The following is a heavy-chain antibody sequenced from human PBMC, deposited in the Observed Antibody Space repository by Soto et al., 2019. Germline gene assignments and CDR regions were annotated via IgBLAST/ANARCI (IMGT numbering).Heavy chain of an antibody. CDR3: AIITIFGVDPYYYYYGMDV. CDR1: GGTFSSYA. CDR2: IIPIFGTA. D-gene: IGHD3-3*01. J-gene: IGHJ6*02. Sequence: ASVKVSCKASGGTFSSYAISWVRQAPGQGLEWMGGIIPIFGTANYAQKFQGRVTITADESTSTAFMELSSLRSEDTAVYYCAIITIFGVDPYYYYYGMDVWGQGTTVTVSS. V-gene: IGHV1-69*13.